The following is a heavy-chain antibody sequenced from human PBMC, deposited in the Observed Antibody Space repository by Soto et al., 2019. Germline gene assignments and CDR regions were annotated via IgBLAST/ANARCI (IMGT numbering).Heavy chain of an antibody. CDR3: TTHKGEYSR. D-gene: IGHD5-12*01. J-gene: IGHJ4*02. V-gene: IGHV3-15*01. CDR2: IKRKTDGGTA. CDR1: GFSFSNAW. Sequence: EVHLVESGGGLVEPGGSLRLSCVASGFSFSNAWMYWVRQAPGKGLECIGRIKRKTDGGTADDGAPVKGRFTGSRDDSKDTLYLQMNSLKTEDTAIYYCTTHKGEYSRWGQGALVTVSS.